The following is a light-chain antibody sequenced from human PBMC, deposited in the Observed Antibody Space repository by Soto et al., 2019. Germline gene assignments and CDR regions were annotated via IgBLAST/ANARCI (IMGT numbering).Light chain of an antibody. V-gene: IGKV1-27*01. CDR3: HKYNAATFT. CDR1: RDIHTF. Sequence: DIQMTQSPPSLSASVGDRVTITCRASRDIHTFLAWYQQKPGEVPKLLVYAASTLQSGVPSRSIGSGSGTDFTLSISSLQPEDVATYYCHKYNAATFTFGPG. J-gene: IGKJ3*01. CDR2: AAS.